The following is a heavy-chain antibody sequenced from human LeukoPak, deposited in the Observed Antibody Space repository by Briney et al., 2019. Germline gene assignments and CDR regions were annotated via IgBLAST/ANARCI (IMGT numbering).Heavy chain of an antibody. V-gene: IGHV1-18*01. D-gene: IGHD4-17*01. CDR1: GYTFTSYG. CDR2: ISAYNGNT. CDR3: ARKFFEPVTTLHYYYYMDV. Sequence: ASVKVSCKASGYTFTSYGISWVRQAPGQGLEWMGWISAYNGNTNYAQKLQGRVTMTTDTSTSTAYMELRSLRSDDTAVYYCARKFFEPVTTLHYYYYMDVWGKGTTVTVSS. J-gene: IGHJ6*03.